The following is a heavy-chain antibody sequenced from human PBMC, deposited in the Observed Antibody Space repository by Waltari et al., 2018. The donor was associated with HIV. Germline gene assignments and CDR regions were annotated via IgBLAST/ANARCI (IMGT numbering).Heavy chain of an antibody. Sequence: EVQLLESGGGLVQPGGSLRLSCAASGFTFSSYAMSWVRQAPGKGLEWVSAISGSGGSTYYADSVKGRFTISRDNSKNTLYLQMNSLRAEDTAVYYCAKFVVPAATGHYGMDVWGQGTTVTVSS. V-gene: IGHV3-23*01. CDR1: GFTFSSYA. CDR3: AKFVVPAATGHYGMDV. CDR2: ISGSGGST. D-gene: IGHD2-2*01. J-gene: IGHJ6*02.